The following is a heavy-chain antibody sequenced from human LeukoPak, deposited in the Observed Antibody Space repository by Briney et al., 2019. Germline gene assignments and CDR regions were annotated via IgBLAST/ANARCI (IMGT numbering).Heavy chain of an antibody. V-gene: IGHV1-2*02. CDR1: GYTFTGYY. CDR3: ARDWLGGSGCSGY. Sequence: ASVKVSCKASGYTFTGYYMHWVRQAPGQGLEWMGWINPNSGGTNYAQKFQGRVTMTRDTSISTAYMELSRLTSDDTAVHYCARDWLGGSGCSGYWGQGTLVTVSS. CDR2: INPNSGGT. D-gene: IGHD6-19*01. J-gene: IGHJ4*02.